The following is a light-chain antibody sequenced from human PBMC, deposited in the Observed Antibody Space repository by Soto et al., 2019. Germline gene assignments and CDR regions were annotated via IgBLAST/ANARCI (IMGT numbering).Light chain of an antibody. V-gene: IGLV1-44*01. CDR2: SNN. J-gene: IGLJ3*02. CDR3: AAWDDSLNGPV. Sequence: QSVLTQPPSASGTPGQRVTISCSGSSSNIGSNTVNWYQQLPGTAPKLLIYSNNQRPSGVPDRFSGSKSGTSASLAISGLQSEDEADYYGAAWDDSLNGPVCGGGTKLTVL. CDR1: SSNIGSNT.